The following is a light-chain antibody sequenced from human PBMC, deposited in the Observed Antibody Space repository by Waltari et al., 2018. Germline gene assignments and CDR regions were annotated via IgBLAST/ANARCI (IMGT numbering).Light chain of an antibody. V-gene: IGKV3-20*01. CDR2: GAS. CDR3: QQYESSPLT. CDR1: QSVSSTY. Sequence: EIVLTQSPGTLSLSPGERATLSGRASQSVSSTYLGWYQQKPGQAPRLLIYGASSRATGLPDRFSGSGSGTDFTLTISRLEPEDFAMYYCQQYESSPLTFGGGTKVEIK. J-gene: IGKJ4*01.